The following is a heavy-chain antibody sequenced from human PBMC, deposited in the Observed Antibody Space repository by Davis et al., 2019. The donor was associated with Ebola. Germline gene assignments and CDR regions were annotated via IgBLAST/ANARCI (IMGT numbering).Heavy chain of an antibody. CDR2: INSDGSST. V-gene: IGHV3-74*01. J-gene: IGHJ6*02. Sequence: PGGSLRLSCAASGFTFSSYWMHWVRQAPGKGLVWVSRINSDGSSTSYADSVKGRFTISRDNAKNTLYLQMNSLRAEDTAVYYCATHALIAAAGVWGQGTTVTVSS. CDR1: GFTFSSYW. CDR3: ATHALIAAAGV. D-gene: IGHD6-13*01.